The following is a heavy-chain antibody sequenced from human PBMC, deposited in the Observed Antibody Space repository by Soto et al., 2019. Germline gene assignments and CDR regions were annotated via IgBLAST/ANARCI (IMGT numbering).Heavy chain of an antibody. Sequence: QVQLQESGPGLVRPSGTLSLTCTVSGDSISRYYWGWIRQPPGKGLEWIGYIFHSGSPSYNPSLKSRVTIAVETSENQFSLKVYSVTAADTAIYYWVRRVVLKWFDPWGQGTLVTVSS. D-gene: IGHD2-15*01. V-gene: IGHV4-59*01. CDR2: IFHSGSP. CDR1: GDSISRYY. CDR3: VRRVVLKWFDP. J-gene: IGHJ5*02.